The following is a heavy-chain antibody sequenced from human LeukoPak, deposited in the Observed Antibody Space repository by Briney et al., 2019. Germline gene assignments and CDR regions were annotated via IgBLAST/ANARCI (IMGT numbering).Heavy chain of an antibody. V-gene: IGHV4-4*07. D-gene: IGHD5-24*01. J-gene: IGHJ4*02. CDR3: AREIGRDGYNRSFDY. CDR2: IYTSGSA. Sequence: SETLSLTCTVSGGSIISYYWSWIRQPAGKGLEWIGRIYTSGSASYSPSLKGRVTMSVDASKNQFSLNLSSVTAADTAVYYCAREIGRDGYNRSFDYWGQGTLVTVSS. CDR1: GGSIISYY.